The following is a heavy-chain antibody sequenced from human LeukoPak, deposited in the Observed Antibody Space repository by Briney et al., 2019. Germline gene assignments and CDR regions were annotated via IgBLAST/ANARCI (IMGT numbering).Heavy chain of an antibody. D-gene: IGHD5-24*01. Sequence: PGGSLRLSCATSGFIFSHHGMNWVRQAPGKGLEWVSGIRADAVTTYYADSVKGRFIISRDNSKNTVYLQMNSLSAEDAAVYYCVKDDGWVQYAIWGQGTLVTVSS. CDR2: IRADAVTT. CDR3: VKDDGWVQYAI. CDR1: GFIFSHHG. V-gene: IGHV3-23*01. J-gene: IGHJ4*02.